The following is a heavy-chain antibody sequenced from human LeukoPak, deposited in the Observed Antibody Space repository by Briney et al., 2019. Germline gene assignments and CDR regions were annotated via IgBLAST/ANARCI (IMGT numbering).Heavy chain of an antibody. J-gene: IGHJ6*02. V-gene: IGHV3-23*01. CDR3: AKKIRYCSGGSCPYGMDV. CDR1: GFTFSSYA. D-gene: IGHD2-15*01. CDR2: ISGSGGST. Sequence: GGSLRLSCAASGFTFSSYAMSWVRQAPGKGLEWVSAISGSGGSTYYADSVKGRFTISRGNSKNTLYLQMNSLRAEDTAVYYCAKKIRYCSGGSCPYGMDVWGQGTTVTVSS.